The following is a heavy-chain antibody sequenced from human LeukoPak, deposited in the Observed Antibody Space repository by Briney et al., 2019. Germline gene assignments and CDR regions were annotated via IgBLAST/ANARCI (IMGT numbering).Heavy chain of an antibody. V-gene: IGHV3-30*18. D-gene: IGHD2-21*02. CDR1: GFTFSSYG. Sequence: SGGSLRLSCAASGFTFSSYGMHWVRQAPGKGLEWVAVISYDGSNKYYADSVKGRFTISRDNSKNTLYLQMNSLRAEDTAVYYCAKDKRFCGGDCYHFDYWGQGTLVTVSS. CDR2: ISYDGSNK. CDR3: AKDKRFCGGDCYHFDY. J-gene: IGHJ4*02.